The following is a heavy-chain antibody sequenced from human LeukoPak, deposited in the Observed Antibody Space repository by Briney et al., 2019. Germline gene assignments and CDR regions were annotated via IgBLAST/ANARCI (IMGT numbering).Heavy chain of an antibody. CDR3: ATGRNSEYSSSSGPYYYYMDV. D-gene: IGHD6-6*01. CDR2: FDPEDGET. V-gene: IGHV1-24*01. J-gene: IGHJ6*03. CDR1: GYTFTSYG. Sequence: ASVKVSCKASGYTFTSYGISWVRQAPGKGLEWMGGFDPEDGETIYAQKFQGRVTMTEDTSTDTAYMELSSLRSEDTAVYYCATGRNSEYSSSSGPYYYYMDVWGKGTTVTVSS.